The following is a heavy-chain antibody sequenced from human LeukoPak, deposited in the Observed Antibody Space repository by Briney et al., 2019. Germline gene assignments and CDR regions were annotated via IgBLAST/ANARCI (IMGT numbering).Heavy chain of an antibody. CDR2: IYYSGST. J-gene: IGHJ4*02. Sequence: SETLSLTCTVSGGSISSGGYYWSWIRQHPGKGLEWIGYIYYSGSTYYNPSLKSRVTISVDTSKNQFSLKLSSVTAADTAVYYCARESSGGATVFDYWGQGTLVTVSS. V-gene: IGHV4-30-4*08. CDR3: ARESSGGATVFDY. D-gene: IGHD2-15*01. CDR1: GGSISSGGYY.